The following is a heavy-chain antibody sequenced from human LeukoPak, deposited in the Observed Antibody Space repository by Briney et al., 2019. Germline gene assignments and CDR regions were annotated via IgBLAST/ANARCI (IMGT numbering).Heavy chain of an antibody. J-gene: IGHJ4*02. D-gene: IGHD2-2*01. Sequence: PGGSLRLSCAASGFTFSSYGMHWVRQAPGKGLEWVAVIWYDGSNKYYADSVKGRFTISRDNSKNTLYLQMNSLRAEDTAVYYCAKDLAYSSTSLDYWGQGTLVTVS. CDR1: GFTFSSYG. CDR3: AKDLAYSSTSLDY. V-gene: IGHV3-33*06. CDR2: IWYDGSNK.